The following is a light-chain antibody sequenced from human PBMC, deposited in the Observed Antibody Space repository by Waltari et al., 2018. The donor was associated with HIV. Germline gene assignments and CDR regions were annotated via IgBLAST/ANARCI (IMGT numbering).Light chain of an antibody. V-gene: IGLV2-8*01. CDR3: SSYAGSNNYV. Sequence: LTQPPSASGSPGQSVTISCTGTSSDVGSYNYVSWYQQHPGKAPKLMIYEVSKRPSGVPDRFSGSKSGNTASLTVSGLQAEDEADYYCSSYAGSNNYVFGTGTKVTVL. CDR2: EVS. J-gene: IGLJ1*01. CDR1: SSDVGSYNY.